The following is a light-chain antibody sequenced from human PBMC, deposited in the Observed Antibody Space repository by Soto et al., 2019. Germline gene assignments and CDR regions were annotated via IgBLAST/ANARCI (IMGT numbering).Light chain of an antibody. V-gene: IGKV3-11*01. Sequence: DIVLTQSPATLSLSPGERATLSCRASQSVGSDLAWYQQEPGQAPRLLIYDTXXRXNGIQARFSGSGSGTDFTLTISSLEPEDFAVYYCHQRQYWPPITFGQGTRLESK. CDR2: DTX. CDR3: HQRQYWPPIT. CDR1: QSVGSD. J-gene: IGKJ5*01.